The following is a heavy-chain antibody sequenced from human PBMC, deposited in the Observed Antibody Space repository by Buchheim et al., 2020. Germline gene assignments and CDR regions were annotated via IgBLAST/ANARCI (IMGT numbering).Heavy chain of an antibody. CDR2: ISGSSSYT. D-gene: IGHD6-6*01. Sequence: QVQLLESGGGLVKPGGSLRLSCAASGFTFSDYYMSWIRQAPGKGLEWVSSISGSSSYTNYADSVKGRFTISRDNAKNSLYLQMNSLRAEETAVYYCARARRSSSPIDYWGHGTL. CDR3: ARARRSSSPIDY. V-gene: IGHV3-11*06. J-gene: IGHJ4*01. CDR1: GFTFSDYY.